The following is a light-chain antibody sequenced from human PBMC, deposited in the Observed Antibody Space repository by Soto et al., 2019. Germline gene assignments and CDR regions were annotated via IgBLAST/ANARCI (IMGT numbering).Light chain of an antibody. CDR2: YND. V-gene: IGLV1-47*02. CDR1: SSNIGSNY. J-gene: IGLJ1*01. Sequence: QSVLTQPPSASGTPGQRVTISCSGSSSNIGSNYVYWYQQLPGSAPKLLIYYNDRRPSGVPDRFSGSKSGTSASLAISGLRSEDESDYYCAAGDDSLCGYYVFGAGTKVTGL. CDR3: AAGDDSLCGYYV.